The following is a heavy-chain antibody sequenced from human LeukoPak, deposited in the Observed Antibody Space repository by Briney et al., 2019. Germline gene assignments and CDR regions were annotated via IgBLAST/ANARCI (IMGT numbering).Heavy chain of an antibody. J-gene: IGHJ4*02. V-gene: IGHV1-46*01. CDR2: ITPSDGST. CDR3: ARGSPSSD. CDR1: GYTFTNYY. Sequence: ASVKVSCKASGYTFTNYYMHWVRQAPGQGLEWMGIITPSDGSTSYAQKFQGRVTMTRDTSISTAYMELSRLRSDDTAVYYCARGSPSSDWGQGTLVTVSS.